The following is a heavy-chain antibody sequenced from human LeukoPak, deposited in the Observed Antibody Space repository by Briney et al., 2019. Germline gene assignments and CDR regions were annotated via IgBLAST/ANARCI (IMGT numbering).Heavy chain of an antibody. D-gene: IGHD4-17*01. V-gene: IGHV2-70*11. CDR1: GFSLSTSGMC. J-gene: IGHJ6*02. CDR2: IDWDDDK. CDR3: ARVTIYYGMDV. Sequence: SGPALVKPTQTLTLTCTFSGFSLSTSGMCVSWIRQPPGKALEWLARIDWDDDKYYSTSLETRLTISKDTSKNQVVLTMTNMDPVDTATYYCARVTIYYGMDVWGQGTTVTVSS.